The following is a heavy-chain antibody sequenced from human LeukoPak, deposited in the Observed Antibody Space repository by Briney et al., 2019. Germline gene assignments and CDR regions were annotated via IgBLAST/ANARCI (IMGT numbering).Heavy chain of an antibody. V-gene: IGHV3-21*01. Sequence: GGSLRLSCAASGFTFSSYSMNWVRQAPGKGLEWVSSISSSSSYIYYADSVKGRFTISRDNAKNSLYLQMNSLRAEDTAVYYCARDRYCSSTSCYSTLDYWGQGTLVTVSS. CDR1: GFTFSSYS. D-gene: IGHD2-2*01. J-gene: IGHJ4*02. CDR2: ISSSSSYI. CDR3: ARDRYCSSTSCYSTLDY.